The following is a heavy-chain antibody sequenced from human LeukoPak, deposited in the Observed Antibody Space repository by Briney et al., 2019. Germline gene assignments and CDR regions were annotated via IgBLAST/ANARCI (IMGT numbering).Heavy chain of an antibody. D-gene: IGHD3-10*01. Sequence: SVKVSCKASGGTFSSYAISWVRQAPGQGLEWMGRIIPILGIANYAQKLQGRVTMTTDTSTSTAYMELRSLRSDDTAVYYCARVRPYGSGSYYFDYWGQGTLVTVSS. V-gene: IGHV1-69*04. J-gene: IGHJ4*02. CDR3: ARVRPYGSGSYYFDY. CDR1: GGTFSSYA. CDR2: IIPILGIA.